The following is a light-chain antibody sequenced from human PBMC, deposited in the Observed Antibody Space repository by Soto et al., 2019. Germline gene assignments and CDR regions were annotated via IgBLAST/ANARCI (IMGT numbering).Light chain of an antibody. CDR3: SSYAVNKKLL. Sequence: QSALSQPPSASGSPGQSVTISCTGTNSDIGAFTYVSWYQQHPGRAPRLIIYEVTKRPSGVPDRFSGSKSGNTASLTVSGLHVDDEADYFCSSYAVNKKLLFGGGTKLTAL. J-gene: IGLJ2*01. CDR2: EVT. CDR1: NSDIGAFTY. V-gene: IGLV2-8*01.